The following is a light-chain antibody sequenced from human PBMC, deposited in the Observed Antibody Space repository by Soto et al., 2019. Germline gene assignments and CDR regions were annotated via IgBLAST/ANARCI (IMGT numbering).Light chain of an antibody. CDR2: SNS. CDR1: SSNIGNNP. V-gene: IGLV1-44*01. J-gene: IGLJ3*02. Sequence: QSVLTQPPSASGTPGQRVTISYSGSSSNIGNNPVNWYQQLPGTAPKLLIYSNSHRPSGVPDRFSGSKSGTSASLAISGLQSEDEADYYCAAWDDSLTGSWVFGGGTKLTVL. CDR3: AAWDDSLTGSWV.